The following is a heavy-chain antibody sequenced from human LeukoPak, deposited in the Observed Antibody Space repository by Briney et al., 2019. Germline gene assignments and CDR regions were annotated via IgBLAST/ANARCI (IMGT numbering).Heavy chain of an antibody. V-gene: IGHV3-30*02. CDR3: AKDLVHSSSAGLDY. Sequence: PGGSLRLSCAASGFTFSSYGMHWVRQAPGKGLEWVAFIRYDETNTQYAESVKGRFTISRDHPKKTLYLQMNSLRPEDTAVYYCAKDLVHSSSAGLDYWGQGTLVTVSS. CDR2: IRYDETNT. J-gene: IGHJ4*02. D-gene: IGHD6-6*01. CDR1: GFTFSSYG.